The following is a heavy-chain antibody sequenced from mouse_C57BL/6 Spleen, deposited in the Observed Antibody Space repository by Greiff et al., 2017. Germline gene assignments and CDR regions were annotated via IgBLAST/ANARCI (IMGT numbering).Heavy chain of an antibody. CDR1: GYTFTSYW. V-gene: IGHV1-61*01. Sequence: VQLQQPGAELVRPGSSVKLSCKSSGYTFTSYWMDWVKQRPGQGLEWIGNIYPSDSETHYNQKFKDKATLTVDKSSSTAYMQLSSLTSEDSAVYYCARKDGNYVFYYLDYWGQGTTLTVSS. D-gene: IGHD2-1*01. CDR2: IYPSDSET. CDR3: ARKDGNYVFYYLDY. J-gene: IGHJ2*01.